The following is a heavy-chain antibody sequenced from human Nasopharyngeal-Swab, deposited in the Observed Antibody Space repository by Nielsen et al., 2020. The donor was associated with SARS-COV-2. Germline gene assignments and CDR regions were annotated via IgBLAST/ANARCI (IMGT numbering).Heavy chain of an antibody. CDR3: AVEHYYDNSGYFDY. D-gene: IGHD3-22*01. J-gene: IGHJ4*02. CDR1: GFTFSDYY. Sequence: GGSLRLSCAASGFTFSDYYMSWIRQAPGKGLEWVSYISSSGSTIYYADSVKGRFTISRDNAKNSLYLQMNSLRAEDTAVYYCAVEHYYDNSGYFDYWGQGTLVTVSS. V-gene: IGHV3-11*04. CDR2: ISSSGSTI.